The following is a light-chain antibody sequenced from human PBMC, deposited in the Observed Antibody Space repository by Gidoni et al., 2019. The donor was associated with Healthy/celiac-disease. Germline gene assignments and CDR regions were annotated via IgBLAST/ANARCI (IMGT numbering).Light chain of an antibody. V-gene: IGKV1-39*01. J-gene: IGKJ3*01. CDR2: AAS. CDR3: QHSYSTLDSA. Sequence: DIQMTQSPSSLSASVGDRVTITCRASQSISSYLNWYQQKPGKAPKLLIYAASSLQSGVPSRFSGSGSGTDFTLTISSLQPEDFATYYCQHSYSTLDSAFXPXTKVDIK. CDR1: QSISSY.